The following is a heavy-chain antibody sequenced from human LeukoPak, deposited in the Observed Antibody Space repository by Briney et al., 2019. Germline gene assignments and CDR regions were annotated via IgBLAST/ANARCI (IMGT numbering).Heavy chain of an antibody. Sequence: ASVKVSCKASGYTFTSYGISWVRQAPGQGLEWMGWINAYNGNTNYAQKLQGRVTMTTDTSTSTAYMELRSLRSDDTAVYYCARDRSIAAAGPSPYYYYGMDVWGQGTTVTVSS. CDR3: ARDRSIAAAGPSPYYYYGMDV. J-gene: IGHJ6*02. V-gene: IGHV1-18*01. D-gene: IGHD6-13*01. CDR2: INAYNGNT. CDR1: GYTFTSYG.